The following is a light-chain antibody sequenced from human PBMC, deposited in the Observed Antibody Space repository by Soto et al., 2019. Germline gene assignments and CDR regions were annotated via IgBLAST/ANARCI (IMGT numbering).Light chain of an antibody. CDR3: LQYSTWPPLYT. J-gene: IGKJ2*01. CDR1: QGGSSY. CDR2: DAS. V-gene: IGKV3-15*01. Sequence: EIVMTQSPAALSVSLGERVSLTCRASQGGSSYLAWYQQKPGQAPRLLISDASTRATDIPDRFSGSGSGTDFTFTIRSLQSSDLAVYYCLQYSTWPPLYTFGQGTKLEIK.